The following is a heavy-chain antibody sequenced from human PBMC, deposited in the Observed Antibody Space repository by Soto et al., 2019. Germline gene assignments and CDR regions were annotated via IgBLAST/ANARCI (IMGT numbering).Heavy chain of an antibody. V-gene: IGHV4-59*01. CDR2: ISYSGST. CDR1: GGSISTYY. D-gene: IGHD2-21*01. J-gene: IGHJ6*02. CDR3: ASIPRSRNYYYYGMDV. Sequence: SETLSLTCTVSGGSISTYYWTWIRQPPGKGLEWIGYISYSGSTNYNPSLKSRLTISLNTSTSTAYMELRSLRSDDTAVYYCASIPRSRNYYYYGMDVWGQGTTVTVSS.